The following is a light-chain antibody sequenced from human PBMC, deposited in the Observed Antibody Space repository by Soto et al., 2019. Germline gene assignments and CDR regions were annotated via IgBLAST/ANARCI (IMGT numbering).Light chain of an antibody. CDR2: GNN. J-gene: IGLJ3*02. V-gene: IGLV1-40*01. CDR3: QAYDTSLRAWV. CDR1: SSNIGAGYD. Sequence: QSVLTQPPSASGAPGQRVTISCTGSSSNIGAGYDAHWYQQVPGTTPKYLISGNNDRPSEVPDRFSGSKSGTSASLAITGLQAEDEGDYYCQAYDTSLRAWVFGGGTQLTVL.